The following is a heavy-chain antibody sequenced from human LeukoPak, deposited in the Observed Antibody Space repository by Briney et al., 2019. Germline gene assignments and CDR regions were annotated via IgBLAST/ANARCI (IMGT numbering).Heavy chain of an antibody. V-gene: IGHV4-39*07. D-gene: IGHD1-26*01. Sequence: SETLSLTCTVSGGSISSSSYYWGWIRQPPGKGLAWIGTIYYSGSTNYNPSLKSRVTISVDTSKNQFSLKLSSVTAADTAVYYCARVPSGGYYFDYWGQGTLVTVSS. CDR3: ARVPSGGYYFDY. CDR2: IYYSGST. J-gene: IGHJ4*02. CDR1: GGSISSSSYY.